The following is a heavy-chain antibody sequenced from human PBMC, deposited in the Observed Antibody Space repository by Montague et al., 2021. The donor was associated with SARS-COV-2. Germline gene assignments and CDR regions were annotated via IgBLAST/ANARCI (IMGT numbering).Heavy chain of an antibody. D-gene: IGHD2-15*01. CDR2: ISHSGNT. Sequence: SETLSLTCTVSGGSFSSYYWSWFRQPPGKGLEWIGYISHSGNTNYNPSLTSRVTMSVDTSKNQFSLKLNSVTAADTAVYYCARHYSATLPADYWGQGTLVTVSS. CDR1: GGSFSSYY. V-gene: IGHV4-59*08. J-gene: IGHJ4*02. CDR3: ARHYSATLPADY.